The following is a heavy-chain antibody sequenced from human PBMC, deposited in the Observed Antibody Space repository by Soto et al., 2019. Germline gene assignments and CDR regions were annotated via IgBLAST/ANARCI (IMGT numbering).Heavy chain of an antibody. D-gene: IGHD5-18*01. CDR2: ISYDGSNK. CDR1: GFTFSSYG. V-gene: IGHV3-30*18. J-gene: IGHJ4*02. Sequence: QVQLVESGGGVVQPGRSLRLSCAASGFTFSSYGMHWVRQAPGKGLEWVAVISYDGSNKYYADSVKGRFTISRDNSKNTLYLQMNSLRAEDTAVYYCAKTQGDTAMAKWGQGTLVTVSS. CDR3: AKTQGDTAMAK.